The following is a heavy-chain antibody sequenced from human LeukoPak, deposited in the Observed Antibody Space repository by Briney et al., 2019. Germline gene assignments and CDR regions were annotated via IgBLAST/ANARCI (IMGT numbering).Heavy chain of an antibody. CDR2: INHSGST. V-gene: IGHV4-34*01. Sequence: SETLSLTCAVYGGSFSGYYWSWIRQPPGKGLEWIGEINHSGSTNYNPSLKSRVTISVDTSKNQFSLKLSSVTAADTAVYYCARIVIAVAGTRDVVDYWGQGTLVTVSS. CDR1: GGSFSGYY. J-gene: IGHJ4*02. CDR3: ARIVIAVAGTRDVVDY. D-gene: IGHD6-19*01.